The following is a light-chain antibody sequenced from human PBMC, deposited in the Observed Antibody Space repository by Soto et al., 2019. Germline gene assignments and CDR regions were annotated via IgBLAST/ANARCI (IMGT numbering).Light chain of an antibody. Sequence: DIQMTQSPSTLSASVGDRVNITCRASQRISSWLAWYQQKPGKAPKLLINRASELQSGVPSRFSGSGSGTAFTLTISSLQTDDISTYYCQQYSSYFFTFGPGTKVDV. CDR3: QQYSSYFFT. CDR2: RAS. J-gene: IGKJ3*01. CDR1: QRISSW. V-gene: IGKV1-5*03.